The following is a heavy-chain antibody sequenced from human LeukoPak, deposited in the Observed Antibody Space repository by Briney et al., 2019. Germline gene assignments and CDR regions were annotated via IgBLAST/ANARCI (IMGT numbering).Heavy chain of an antibody. CDR3: ARDSSLVPEYGMDV. D-gene: IGHD2-2*01. CDR1: GFTFSSDS. Sequence: PGGSLRLSWAASGFTFSSDSMNWVRQAPGRGLEWVSSISSSNSYIYYADSVKGRFTISRDNAKNSLYLQMNSLRPEDTAVYYCARDSSLVPEYGMDVWGQGTTVTVSS. V-gene: IGHV3-21*01. CDR2: ISSSNSYI. J-gene: IGHJ6*02.